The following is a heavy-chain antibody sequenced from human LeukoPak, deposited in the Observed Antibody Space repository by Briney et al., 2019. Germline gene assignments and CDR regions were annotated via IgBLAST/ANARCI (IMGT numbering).Heavy chain of an antibody. CDR2: ISAYNGNT. CDR3: ARFSNGAAAGHFDY. Sequence: ASVKVSCKASGYTFTSYGISWVRQAPGQGLEWMGLISAYNGNTNYAQKLQGRVTMTTDTSTSTAYMELRSLRSDDTAVYYCARFSNGAAAGHFDYWGQGTLVTVSS. J-gene: IGHJ4*02. CDR1: GYTFTSYG. D-gene: IGHD6-13*01. V-gene: IGHV1-18*01.